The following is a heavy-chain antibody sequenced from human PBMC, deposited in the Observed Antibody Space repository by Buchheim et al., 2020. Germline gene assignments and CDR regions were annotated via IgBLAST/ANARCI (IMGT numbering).Heavy chain of an antibody. CDR2: IYYSGST. CDR3: ARDSYYYDSSGYYYVDY. J-gene: IGHJ4*02. D-gene: IGHD3-22*01. CDR1: GGSISSSNW. V-gene: IGHV4-4*02. Sequence: QVQLQESGPGLVKPSGTLSLTCAVSGGSISSSNWWSWVRQPPGKGLEWIGYIYYSGSTYYNPSLKSRVTISVDTSKNQFSLKLSSVTAADTAVYYCARDSYYYDSSGYYYVDYWGQGTL.